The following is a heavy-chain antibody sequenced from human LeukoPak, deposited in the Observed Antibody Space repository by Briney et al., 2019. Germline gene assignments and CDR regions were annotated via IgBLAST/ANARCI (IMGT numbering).Heavy chain of an antibody. D-gene: IGHD2-15*01. J-gene: IGHJ6*02. CDR1: GYTFTSYY. Sequence: SVKVSCKASGYTFTSYYIHWVRQAPGQGLEWMGGIIPIFGTANYAQKFQGRVTITADESTSTAYMELSSLRSEGTAVYYCASSVVAKVYYYYGMDVWGQGTTVTVSS. CDR3: ASSVVAKVYYYYGMDV. V-gene: IGHV1-69*13. CDR2: IIPIFGTA.